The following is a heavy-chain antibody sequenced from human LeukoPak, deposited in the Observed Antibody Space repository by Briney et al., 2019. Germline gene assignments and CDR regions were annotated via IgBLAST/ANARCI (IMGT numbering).Heavy chain of an antibody. D-gene: IGHD5-18*01. J-gene: IGHJ4*02. Sequence: PSETLSLTCTVSGGSISSYYCSWIRQPAGKGLEWVGRISTSGSTYYNPSLKSRVTMSVDTSKNQFSLKLSSVTAADAAVYYCARDAAMVFDYWGQGTLVTVSS. V-gene: IGHV4-4*07. CDR2: ISTSGST. CDR3: ARDAAMVFDY. CDR1: GGSISSYY.